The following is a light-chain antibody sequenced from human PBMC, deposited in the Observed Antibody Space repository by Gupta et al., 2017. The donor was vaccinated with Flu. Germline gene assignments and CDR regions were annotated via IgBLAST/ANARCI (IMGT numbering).Light chain of an antibody. V-gene: IGLV1-47*01. Sequence: QSVLTQPPSASGTPGQRVTISCSGSSSNIGSNYVYWYQQRPGTAPKLLIYRNNQRPSGVPERFSGSKSGTSASLAISGLRSEDEADYYCAAWDDSRSGVVFGGGIKLTVL. CDR2: RNN. CDR3: AAWDDSRSGVV. CDR1: SSNIGSNY. J-gene: IGLJ2*01.